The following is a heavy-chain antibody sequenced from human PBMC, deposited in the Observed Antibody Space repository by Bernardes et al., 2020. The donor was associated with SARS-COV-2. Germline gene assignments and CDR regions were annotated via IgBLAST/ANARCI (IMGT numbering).Heavy chain of an antibody. Sequence: GRSLRLSCAASGFNFNNYVMTWVRQAPGKGLEWVSAISGAGSMTYYADSVKGRFIISKDNSRNTLFLEMNSLRAEDTGVYYCGKSVIRGNYDLYAMDVWGQGTTVTVSS. D-gene: IGHD3-10*01. CDR3: GKSVIRGNYDLYAMDV. CDR2: ISGAGSMT. V-gene: IGHV3-23*01. CDR1: GFNFNNYV. J-gene: IGHJ6*02.